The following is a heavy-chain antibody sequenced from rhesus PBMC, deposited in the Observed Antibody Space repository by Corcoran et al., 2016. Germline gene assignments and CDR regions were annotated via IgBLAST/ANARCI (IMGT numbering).Heavy chain of an antibody. CDR3: ATEYSSGWSGAFDV. CDR2: SRSGCST. D-gene: IGHD6S26*01. CDR1: GGSVGSNR. J-gene: IGHJ3*01. V-gene: IGHV4-160*01. Sequence: QVRLQQWGDGLVKPTETLAPTAPVCGGSVGSNRRSCISRPPQRGLWWFGRSRSGCSTNYNTSLKSVVTTLKDTSNHLFSLKLSFVTAADTAVYYCATEYSSGWSGAFDVWGQGLRVTVSS.